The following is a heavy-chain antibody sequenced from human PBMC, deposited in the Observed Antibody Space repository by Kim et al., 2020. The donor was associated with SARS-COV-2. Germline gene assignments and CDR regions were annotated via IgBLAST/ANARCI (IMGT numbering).Heavy chain of an antibody. CDR2: MYYSGRT. CDR1: GGSITTYY. Sequence: SETLSLTCTVSGGSITTYYWSWIRQPPGKGLEWIGYMYYSGRTNYNPSLKSRVTMSVDTSKNQFSLRLTSVTAADTAVYYCARGEVPYFFDYWGQGTLVT. D-gene: IGHD2-21*01. J-gene: IGHJ4*02. CDR3: ARGEVPYFFDY. V-gene: IGHV4-59*01.